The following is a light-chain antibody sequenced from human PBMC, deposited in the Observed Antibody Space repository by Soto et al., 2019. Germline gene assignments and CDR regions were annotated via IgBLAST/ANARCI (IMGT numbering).Light chain of an antibody. Sequence: DIQMTQSPSTLSASVGDRVTITCRTSQSISSWLAWYQQKPGKAPKLLIYDASSLESGVPSRFSGSGSGTEFTLTISSLQPDDFATYYCQHYNSYSPLNTFGQGTKLEIK. J-gene: IGKJ2*01. V-gene: IGKV1-5*01. CDR3: QHYNSYSPLNT. CDR2: DAS. CDR1: QSISSW.